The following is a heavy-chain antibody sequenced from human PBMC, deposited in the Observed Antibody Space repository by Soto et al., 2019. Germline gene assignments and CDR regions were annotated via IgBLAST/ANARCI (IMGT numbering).Heavy chain of an antibody. V-gene: IGHV4-31*03. CDR1: GGSISSGGYY. CDR3: ARAIRGPLVVVAPQFDY. Sequence: PSETLSLTCTVSGGSISSGGYYWSWIRQHPGKGLEWIGYIYYSGSIYYNPSLKSRVTISVDTSKNQFSLKLSSVTAADTAVYYCARAIRGPLVVVAPQFDYWGQGTLVTVSS. D-gene: IGHD2-15*01. J-gene: IGHJ4*02. CDR2: IYYSGSI.